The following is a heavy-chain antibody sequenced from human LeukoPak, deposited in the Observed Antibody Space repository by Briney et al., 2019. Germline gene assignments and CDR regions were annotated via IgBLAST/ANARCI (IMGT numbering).Heavy chain of an antibody. J-gene: IGHJ4*02. Sequence: XXXXXSSXYWGWIRQPXGXXLEWIGSIYYSGSXYYNPSLKSRVTISVDTSXNQFSLKLSSVTAADPALYXXXXXXXXXXFXXYWXQGXXXXVSS. V-gene: IGHV4-39*01. CDR3: XXXXXXXXFXXY. CDR2: IYYSGSX. CDR1: XXXXXSSXY.